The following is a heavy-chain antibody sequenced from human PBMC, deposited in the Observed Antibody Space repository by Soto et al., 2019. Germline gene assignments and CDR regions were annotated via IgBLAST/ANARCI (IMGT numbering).Heavy chain of an antibody. V-gene: IGHV4-39*01. CDR1: GGSISSSSYY. J-gene: IGHJ3*02. Sequence: SETLSLTCTVSGGSISSSSYYWGWIRQPPGKGLEWIGSIYYSGSTYYNPSLKSRVTISVDTSKNQFSLKLSSVTAADTAVYYCASIGYDSSMTAFDIWGQGTMVTVSS. CDR2: IYYSGST. D-gene: IGHD3-22*01. CDR3: ASIGYDSSMTAFDI.